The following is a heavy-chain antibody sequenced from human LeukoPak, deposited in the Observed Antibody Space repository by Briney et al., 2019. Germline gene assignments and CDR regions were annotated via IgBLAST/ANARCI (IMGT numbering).Heavy chain of an antibody. Sequence: GGSLRLSCAASGFTFSSYSMNWVRQAPGKGLEWFSSISSSSSYIYYADSVKGRFTISRDNAKNSLYLQMNSLRAEDTAVYYCASAYSSSSYYFGYWGQGTLVTVSS. CDR1: GFTFSSYS. J-gene: IGHJ4*02. D-gene: IGHD6-6*01. V-gene: IGHV3-21*01. CDR2: ISSSSSYI. CDR3: ASAYSSSSYYFGY.